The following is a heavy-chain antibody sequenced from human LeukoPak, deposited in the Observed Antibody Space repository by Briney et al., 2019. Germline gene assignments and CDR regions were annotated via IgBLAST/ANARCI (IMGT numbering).Heavy chain of an antibody. V-gene: IGHV5-51*01. CDR1: GNRFTHYW. CDR2: IYPGDSDT. J-gene: IGHJ3*02. D-gene: IGHD6-13*01. CDR3: ARLVTGIAAAGTVAFDI. Sequence: GESLKISCKGSGNRFTHYWIGWVRQMPGKGLEWMGIIYPGDSDTTYSPSFQGQVTISAAKSVRTAYLQWSTSNASYMHMYNRARLVTGIAAAGTVAFDIWGQGTMVTVSS.